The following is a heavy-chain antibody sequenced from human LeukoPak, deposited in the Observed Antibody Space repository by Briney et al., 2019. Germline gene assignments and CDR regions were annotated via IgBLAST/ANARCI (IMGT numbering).Heavy chain of an antibody. CDR1: GGSISSSSYY. Sequence: SETLSLTCTVSGGSISSSSYYWGWIRQPPGKGLEWIGSIYYSGSTYYNPSLKSRVTISVDTSKNQFSLKLSSVTAADTAVYYCARQRPLGIVSYWGQGTLVTVSS. D-gene: IGHD2-15*01. J-gene: IGHJ4*02. CDR2: IYYSGST. V-gene: IGHV4-39*01. CDR3: ARQRPLGIVSY.